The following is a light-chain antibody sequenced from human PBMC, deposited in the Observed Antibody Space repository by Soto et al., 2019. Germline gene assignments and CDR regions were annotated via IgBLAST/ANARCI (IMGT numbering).Light chain of an antibody. CDR1: SSNIGVNS. J-gene: IGLJ2*01. Sequence: QPVLTQPPSASGTPGQRVTISCSGSSSNIGVNSVYWYQQLPGTAPKLLIYRNNQRPSGVPDRFSGSKSGTSASLAISGLRSEDEADYYCAAWDDSLSGFVVFGGGTKLTVL. V-gene: IGLV1-47*01. CDR2: RNN. CDR3: AAWDDSLSGFVV.